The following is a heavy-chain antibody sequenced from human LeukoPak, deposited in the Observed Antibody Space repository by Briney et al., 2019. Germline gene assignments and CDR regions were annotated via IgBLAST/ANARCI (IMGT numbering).Heavy chain of an antibody. CDR3: AREEAGDYVWGSYRSNYFDY. D-gene: IGHD3-16*02. V-gene: IGHV3-30-3*01. CDR2: ISYDGSNK. J-gene: IGHJ4*02. CDR1: GFTFSSYA. Sequence: QAGGSLRLSCAASGFTFSSYAMHWVRQAPGKGLEWVAVISYDGSNKYYADSVKGRFTISKDNSKNTLYLQMNSLRAEDTAVYYCAREEAGDYVWGSYRSNYFDYWGQGTLVTVSS.